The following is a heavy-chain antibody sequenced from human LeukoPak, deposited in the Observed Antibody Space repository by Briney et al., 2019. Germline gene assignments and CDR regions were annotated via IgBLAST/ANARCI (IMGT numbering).Heavy chain of an antibody. Sequence: PGGSLRLSCAASGFTFRTYAMSWVRQAPGKGLEWVSTITGSGGSTYYTDSVKGRFTISRDNSKNTLFLQMNSLRAEDTAVYYCAKDPADHRGWFDYWGQGTLVTVSS. CDR1: GFTFRTYA. J-gene: IGHJ4*02. V-gene: IGHV3-23*01. D-gene: IGHD1-14*01. CDR3: AKDPADHRGWFDY. CDR2: ITGSGGST.